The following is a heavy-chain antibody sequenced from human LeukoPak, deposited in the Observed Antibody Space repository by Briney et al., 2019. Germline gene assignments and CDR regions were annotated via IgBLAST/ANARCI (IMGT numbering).Heavy chain of an antibody. Sequence: PSETLSLTCTVSGDSISGSSYYLAWIRQPPGKGLEWIGSVYYTGSTYYMSSLKSRVTISADTSKNLFSLKVNSMTAADTAVYYCARHGPPMQRQFYDSWGQGTLSPSPQ. D-gene: IGHD5-24*01. CDR3: ARHGPPMQRQFYDS. CDR2: VYYTGST. CDR1: GDSISGSSYY. V-gene: IGHV4-39*01. J-gene: IGHJ4*02.